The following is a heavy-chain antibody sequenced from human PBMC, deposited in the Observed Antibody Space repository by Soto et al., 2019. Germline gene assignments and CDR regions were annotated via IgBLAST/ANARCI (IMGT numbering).Heavy chain of an antibody. Sequence: QVQLVQSGAEVKKPGASVKVSCKASGYTFTSYGISWVRQAPGQGLEWMGWISAYNGNTNYAQKLQGRGTMTSDTSTRKPSMELRSLGADGPAVYYCARRGSSTGGNYWGQGTLVTVSS. D-gene: IGHD6-6*01. CDR2: ISAYNGNT. V-gene: IGHV1-18*01. CDR3: ARRGSSTGGNY. CDR1: GYTFTSYG. J-gene: IGHJ4*02.